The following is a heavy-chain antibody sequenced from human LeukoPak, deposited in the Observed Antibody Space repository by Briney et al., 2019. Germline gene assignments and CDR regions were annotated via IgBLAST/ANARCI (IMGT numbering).Heavy chain of an antibody. V-gene: IGHV4-59*01. Sequence: PSETLSLTCTVSGGSMSSYYWNWIRQPPREGLEWIGYIYYSGTTNYNPSLKSRVSMSVDTSKNQLSLKLSSVTAADTAVYYCARGRKCTSGYRVTEVSSGYSDYWSQGTLVTVSS. J-gene: IGHJ4*02. CDR1: GGSMSSYY. CDR2: IYYSGTT. CDR3: ARGRKCTSGYRVTEVSSGYSDY. D-gene: IGHD3-9*01.